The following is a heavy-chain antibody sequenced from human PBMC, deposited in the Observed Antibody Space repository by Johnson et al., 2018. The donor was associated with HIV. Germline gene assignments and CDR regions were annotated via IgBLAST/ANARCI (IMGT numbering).Heavy chain of an antibody. D-gene: IGHD2-15*01. CDR1: GFTFNSYW. V-gene: IGHV3-7*05. CDR3: AREGPYWAFDI. J-gene: IGHJ3*02. CDR2: VNQDGSEK. Sequence: VQLVESGGGLVQPGGSLRLSCAASGFTFNSYWMSWVRQAPGKGLEWMANVNQDGSEKYYVDSVKGRFTISRDNAKNSLYLQMNSLRAEDTAVYYCAREGPYWAFDIWGQGTMVTVSS.